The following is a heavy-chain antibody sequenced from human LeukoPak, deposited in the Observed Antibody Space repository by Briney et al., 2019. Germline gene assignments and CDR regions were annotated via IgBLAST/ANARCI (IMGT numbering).Heavy chain of an antibody. CDR1: GGSFSGYY. CDR3: ARRYYDFWSGYSSFDY. Sequence: SETLSLTCAVYGGSFSGYYWSWIRQPPGKGLEWIGEINHSGSTKYNPSLKSRVTISVDTSKNQFSLKLSSVTAADTAVYYCARRYYDFWSGYSSFDYWGQGTLVTVSS. V-gene: IGHV4-34*01. CDR2: INHSGST. D-gene: IGHD3-3*01. J-gene: IGHJ4*02.